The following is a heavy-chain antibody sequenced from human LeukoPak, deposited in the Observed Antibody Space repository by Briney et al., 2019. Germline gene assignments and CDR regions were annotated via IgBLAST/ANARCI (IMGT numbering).Heavy chain of an antibody. CDR1: GYTFTSYG. Sequence: WASVKVSCTASGYTFTSYGISWVRQAPGQGLEWMGIINPSGGSTSYAQKFQGRVTMTRDTSTSTVYMELSSLRSEDTAVYYCARLVESSSSPFDYWGQGTLVTVSS. D-gene: IGHD6-6*01. V-gene: IGHV1-46*01. CDR3: ARLVESSSSPFDY. CDR2: INPSGGST. J-gene: IGHJ4*02.